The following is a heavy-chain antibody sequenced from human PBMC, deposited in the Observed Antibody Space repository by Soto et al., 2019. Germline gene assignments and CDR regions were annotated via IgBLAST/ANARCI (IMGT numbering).Heavy chain of an antibody. D-gene: IGHD3-9*01. CDR2: VLAFLGIA. V-gene: IGHV1-69*08. J-gene: IGHJ6*03. CDR1: AGTFSSYT. Sequence: QVQLVQSGAEVKKPGSSVKVSCKASAGTFSSYTISWVRQYPGQGREWMGRVLAFLGIANYGQKFQGRVTITADKSTSTDYMELSSQRSEDTDVYYCARDRPTKLYEILTWSYYYYYMDVWGKGTTVTGS. CDR3: ARDRPTKLYEILTWSYYYYYMDV.